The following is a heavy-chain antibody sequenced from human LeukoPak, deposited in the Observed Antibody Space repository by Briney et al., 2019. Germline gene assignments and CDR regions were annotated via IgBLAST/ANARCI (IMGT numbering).Heavy chain of an antibody. J-gene: IGHJ3*02. Sequence: GRSLRLSCAASGFTFSSYAMHWVRQAPGKGLEWVSYISSSSSTIYYADSVKGRFTISRDNAKNSLYLQMNSLRAEDTAVYYCTRDSPPDIWGQGTMVTVSS. CDR1: GFTFSSYA. CDR3: TRDSPPDI. V-gene: IGHV3-48*01. CDR2: ISSSSSTI.